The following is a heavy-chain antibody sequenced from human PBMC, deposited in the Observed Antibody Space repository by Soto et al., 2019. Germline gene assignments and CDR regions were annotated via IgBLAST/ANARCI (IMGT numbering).Heavy chain of an antibody. D-gene: IGHD3-10*01. V-gene: IGHV3-30*18. Sequence: GGSLRLSCAASGFTFSSYGMHWVRQAPGKGLEWVEVISYDGSNKYYADSVKGRFTISRDNSKNTLYLQMNSLRAEDTAVYYCAKDQGLVLWFGYYFDYWGQGTLVTVSS. CDR2: ISYDGSNK. J-gene: IGHJ4*02. CDR3: AKDQGLVLWFGYYFDY. CDR1: GFTFSSYG.